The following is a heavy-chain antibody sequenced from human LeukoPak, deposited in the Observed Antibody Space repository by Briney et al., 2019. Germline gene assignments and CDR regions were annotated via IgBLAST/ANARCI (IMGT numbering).Heavy chain of an antibody. CDR1: GFTFSRHW. V-gene: IGHV3-7*01. CDR3: ARGASGYSYG. J-gene: IGHJ4*02. D-gene: IGHD5-18*01. CDR2: IKEDGSEK. Sequence: GGSLRLSCAASGFTFSRHWMSWVRQAPGKGLEWVANIKEDGSEKYYVDSVKGRFTISRDNAKNTLYLQMNSLRAEDTAVYYCARGASGYSYGWGQGTLVTVSS.